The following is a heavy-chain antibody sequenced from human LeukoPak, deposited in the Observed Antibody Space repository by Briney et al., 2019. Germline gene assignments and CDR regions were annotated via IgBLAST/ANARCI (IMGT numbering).Heavy chain of an antibody. Sequence: SETLSLTCTVSGGSISSYYWSWIRQPAGKGLEWIGRIYTSGSTNYNPSLKSRVTMSVDTSKNQFSLKLSSVTAADTAVYYCARVNGITMVRGNWFDPWGQGTLVTVSS. CDR1: GGSISSYY. CDR2: IYTSGST. V-gene: IGHV4-4*07. D-gene: IGHD3-10*01. J-gene: IGHJ5*02. CDR3: ARVNGITMVRGNWFDP.